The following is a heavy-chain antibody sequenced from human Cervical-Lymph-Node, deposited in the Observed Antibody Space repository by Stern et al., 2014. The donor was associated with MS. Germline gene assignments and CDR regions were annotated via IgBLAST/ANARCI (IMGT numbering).Heavy chain of an antibody. Sequence: QVQLVESGAEVKKPGASVKVSCKASGYTFTSYGISWGRQAPGQALEWMGWISAYNGNTNYAQKLQGRVTMTTDTSTSTAYMELRSLRSDDTAVYYCARDVAAYSPHTENLHDYWGQGTLVTVSS. CDR2: ISAYNGNT. CDR1: GYTFTSYG. D-gene: IGHD6-13*01. CDR3: ARDVAAYSPHTENLHDY. V-gene: IGHV1-18*01. J-gene: IGHJ4*02.